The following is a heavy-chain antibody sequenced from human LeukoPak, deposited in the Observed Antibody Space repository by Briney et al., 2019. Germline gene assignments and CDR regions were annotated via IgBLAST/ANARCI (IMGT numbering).Heavy chain of an antibody. D-gene: IGHD6-19*01. CDR2: FDPEDGET. CDR3: ATVGWYQFWFDP. V-gene: IGHV1-24*01. J-gene: IGHJ5*02. CDR1: GYTLTELS. Sequence: AASVKVSCKVSGYTLTELSMHWVRQAPGKGLEWMGGFDPEDGETIYAQKFQGRVTMTEDTSTDTAYMELSSLRSEDTAVYYCATVGWYQFWFDPWGQGTLVTVSS.